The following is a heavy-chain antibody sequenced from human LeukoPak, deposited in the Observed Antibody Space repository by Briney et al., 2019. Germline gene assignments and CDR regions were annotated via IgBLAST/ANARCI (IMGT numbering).Heavy chain of an antibody. CDR1: GYTFTSYG. J-gene: IGHJ1*01. V-gene: IGHV1-18*01. CDR3: ARGLGKYSYGPQAGYFQH. D-gene: IGHD5-18*01. Sequence: ASVKVSCKASGYTFTSYGISWVRQAPGQGLEWMGWISAYNGNTNYAQKLQGRVTMTTDTSTSTAYMELSRLRSDDTAVYYCARGLGKYSYGPQAGYFQHWGQGTLVTVSS. CDR2: ISAYNGNT.